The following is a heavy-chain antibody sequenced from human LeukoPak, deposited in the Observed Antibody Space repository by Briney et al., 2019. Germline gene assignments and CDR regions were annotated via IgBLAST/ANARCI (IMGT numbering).Heavy chain of an antibody. Sequence: PGGSLRLSCAASGFTVSSNYMSWVRQAPGKGLEWVSVIYSGGGTYYADSVKGRFTISRDNSKNTLFLQMNSLRAEDTAVYYCARELTTFYYDISGYYGRAFDIWGQGTMVTVSS. CDR2: IYSGGGT. D-gene: IGHD3-22*01. V-gene: IGHV3-66*01. CDR1: GFTVSSNY. CDR3: ARELTTFYYDISGYYGRAFDI. J-gene: IGHJ3*02.